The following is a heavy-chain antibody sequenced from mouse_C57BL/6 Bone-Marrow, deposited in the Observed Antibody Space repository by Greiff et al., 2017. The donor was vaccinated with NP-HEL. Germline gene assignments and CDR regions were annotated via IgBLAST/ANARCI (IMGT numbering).Heavy chain of an antibody. CDR2: IDPSDSYT. V-gene: IGHV1-69*01. J-gene: IGHJ4*01. CDR1: GYTFTSYW. D-gene: IGHD1-1*01. Sequence: QVQLQQPGAELVMPGASVKLSCKASGYTFTSYWMHWVKQRPGQGLEWIGEIDPSDSYTNYNQKFKGKSTLTVDKSSSTAYMQLSSLTSEDSAVYYCARESPTVPCAMDYWGQGTSVTVSS. CDR3: ARESPTVPCAMDY.